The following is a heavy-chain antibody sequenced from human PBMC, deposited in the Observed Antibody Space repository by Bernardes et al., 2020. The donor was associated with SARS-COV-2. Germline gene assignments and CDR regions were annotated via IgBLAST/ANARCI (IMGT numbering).Heavy chain of an antibody. CDR1: GFTFSSYW. V-gene: IGHV3-74*01. D-gene: IGHD6-19*01. J-gene: IGHJ4*02. CDR2: INSDGSTT. Sequence: GGSLRLSCAASGFTFSSYWMHWVRQAPGKGLVWFSRINSDGSTTTYADSVRGRFAISRDNAKNTLYLQMNSLRAEDTAVYYCVTAYSSGRWGFFDSWGQGTLVTFSS. CDR3: VTAYSSGRWGFFDS.